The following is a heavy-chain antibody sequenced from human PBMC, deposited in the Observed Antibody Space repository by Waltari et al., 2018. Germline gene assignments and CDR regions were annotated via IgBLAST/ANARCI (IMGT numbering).Heavy chain of an antibody. CDR3: AKDRLGVVPAANDY. J-gene: IGHJ4*02. V-gene: IGHV3-21*04. CDR2: ISSSSRYI. D-gene: IGHD2-2*01. Sequence: EVQLVESGGGLVKPGGSLRLSCAASGFTFSSYSMNWVRQAPGKGLEWVSSISSSSRYIYYADSVKGRLTISRDNAKNTLYLQMNSLRAEDTAVYYCAKDRLGVVPAANDYWGQGTLVTVSS. CDR1: GFTFSSYS.